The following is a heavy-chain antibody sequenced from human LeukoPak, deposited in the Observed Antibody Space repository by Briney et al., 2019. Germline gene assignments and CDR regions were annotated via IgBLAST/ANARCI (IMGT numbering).Heavy chain of an antibody. D-gene: IGHD6-13*01. J-gene: IGHJ4*02. CDR2: IYTSDST. CDR3: ARETNSSSWRALDY. V-gene: IGHV4-4*07. Sequence: SETLSLTCTVSGGSISSYYWSWIRQPAGKGLEWIGRIYTSDSTNYNPSFKSRVTMSVDTSKNQFSLKLNSVTAADTAVYYCARETNSSSWRALDYWGQGTLVTVSS. CDR1: GGSISSYY.